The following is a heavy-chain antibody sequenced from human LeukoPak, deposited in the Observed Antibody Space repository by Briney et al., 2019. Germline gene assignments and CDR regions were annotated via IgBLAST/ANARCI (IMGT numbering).Heavy chain of an antibody. CDR1: GCTFSSYA. V-gene: IGHV3-23*01. D-gene: IGHD6-19*01. CDR3: ANSEQWLVHINYYGMDV. Sequence: GGSVRLSCAASGCTFSSYAMSWVRQAPGKGLEWVSAISGSGGSTYYADSVKGRFTISRDNSKNTLYLQMNSLRAEDTAVYYCANSEQWLVHINYYGMDVWGQGTTVTVSS. J-gene: IGHJ6*02. CDR2: ISGSGGST.